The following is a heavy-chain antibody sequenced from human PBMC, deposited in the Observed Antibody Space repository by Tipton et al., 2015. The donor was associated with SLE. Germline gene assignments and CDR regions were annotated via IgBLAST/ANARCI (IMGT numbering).Heavy chain of an antibody. CDR1: GFIFSSYW. J-gene: IGHJ4*02. CDR2: ITSDGSGA. V-gene: IGHV3-74*01. D-gene: IGHD4-17*01. Sequence: GSLRLSCAASGFIFSSYWMHWVRQAPGRGLVWVARITSDGSGATHADSVKGRFTVSRDNAKNSLYLQMNSLRAEDTAVYYCASLDYGDYFYYFDYWGQGTLVTVSS. CDR3: ASLDYGDYFYYFDY.